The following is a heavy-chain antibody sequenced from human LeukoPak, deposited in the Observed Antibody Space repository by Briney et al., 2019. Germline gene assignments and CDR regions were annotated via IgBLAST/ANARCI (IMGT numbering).Heavy chain of an antibody. D-gene: IGHD6-13*01. CDR2: FDPEDGET. CDR3: ATGPHWAAAGNHDY. Sequence: ASVKVSCKVSGYTLTELSMHWVRQAPGKGLEWMGGFDPEDGETIYAQKFQGRVTMAEDTSTDTAYMELSSLRSEDTAVYYCATGPHWAAAGNHDYWGQGTLATVSS. J-gene: IGHJ4*02. V-gene: IGHV1-24*01. CDR1: GYTLTELS.